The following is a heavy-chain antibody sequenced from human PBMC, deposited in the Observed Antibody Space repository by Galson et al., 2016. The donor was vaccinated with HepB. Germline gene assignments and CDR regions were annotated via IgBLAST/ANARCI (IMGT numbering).Heavy chain of an antibody. CDR3: ARGLAGVDDH. CDR2: INRDGSIR. Sequence: SLRLSCAASGFTFSTYWMHWVRPPPVKGLVWVSRINRDGSIRDYADSVKGRFTTSRDNAKNTLYLQMHSLRAEDTDVYYCARGLAGVDDHWGQGTLVTVSS. D-gene: IGHD2-21*01. CDR1: GFTFSTYW. V-gene: IGHV3-74*01. J-gene: IGHJ4*02.